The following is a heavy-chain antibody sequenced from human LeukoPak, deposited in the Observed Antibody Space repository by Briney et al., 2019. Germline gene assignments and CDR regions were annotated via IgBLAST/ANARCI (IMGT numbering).Heavy chain of an antibody. CDR3: ARGNSVRDEAWWFYP. CDR1: GYTFTSNY. Sequence: ASVKVSCKAFGYTFTSNYMHWVRQAPGQGPEWMGVISPSGGSTTYAQKFQGRVTLTRDMSTSTDYLELSSLRSEDTAVYYCARGNSVRDEAWWFYPWGQGTLVTVSS. CDR2: ISPSGGST. V-gene: IGHV1-46*01. J-gene: IGHJ5*02. D-gene: IGHD5-24*01.